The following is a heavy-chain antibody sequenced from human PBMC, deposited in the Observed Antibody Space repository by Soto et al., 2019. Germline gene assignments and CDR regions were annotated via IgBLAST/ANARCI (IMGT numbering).Heavy chain of an antibody. CDR1: GYTFTGFY. Sequence: ASVKVSCKASGYTFTGFYMHWVRQAPGQGLEWMGWINSDDGGTNYALKFQGRVTMTRDTSISSAYMELSSLRSDDTAVYYCARADDYYYGSVSLWGQGTPVTVSS. V-gene: IGHV1-2*02. D-gene: IGHD3-10*01. CDR2: INSDDGGT. CDR3: ARADDYYYGSVSL. J-gene: IGHJ4*02.